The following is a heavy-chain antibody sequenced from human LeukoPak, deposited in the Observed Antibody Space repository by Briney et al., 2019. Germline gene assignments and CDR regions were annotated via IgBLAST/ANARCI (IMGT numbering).Heavy chain of an antibody. CDR1: GGSFSGYY. D-gene: IGHD3-10*02. Sequence: SETLSLTCAVYGGSFSGYYWSWIRQPPGKGLEWIGEINHSGSTNYNPSLKSRVTISVDTSKNQFSLKLSSVTAADTAVYYCARGGMFVPDDFDYWGQGTLVTVSS. J-gene: IGHJ4*02. CDR2: INHSGST. CDR3: ARGGMFVPDDFDY. V-gene: IGHV4-34*01.